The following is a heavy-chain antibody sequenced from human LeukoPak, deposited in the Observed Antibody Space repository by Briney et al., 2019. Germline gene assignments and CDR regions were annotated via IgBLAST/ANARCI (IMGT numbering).Heavy chain of an antibody. D-gene: IGHD5-18*01. Sequence: PGGSLRPSCAASGFTFSNDYMDWVRQAPGKGLEWVGRNRIKANRYITKYAASVKGRFTISRDDSKNSLYLQMNSQKTEDTAVYHCAKELGYEDYYFDYWGQGTLVTVSS. V-gene: IGHV3-72*01. CDR3: AKELGYEDYYFDY. CDR1: GFTFSNDY. CDR2: NRIKANRYIT. J-gene: IGHJ4*02.